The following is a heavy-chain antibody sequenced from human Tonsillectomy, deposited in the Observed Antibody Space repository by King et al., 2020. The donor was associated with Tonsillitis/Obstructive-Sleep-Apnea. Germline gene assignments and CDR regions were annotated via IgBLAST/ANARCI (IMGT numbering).Heavy chain of an antibody. CDR3: ARHEVDYYDSSGYYYFDY. Sequence: QVQLQESGPGLVKPSETLSLTCTVSGGAISSSSYYWGWIRQPPGKGLEWIGSIYYSGSTYYNPSLKSRVTISVDTSKNQFSLKLSSVTAADTAVYYCARHEVDYYDSSGYYYFDYWGQGTLVTVSS. V-gene: IGHV4-39*01. J-gene: IGHJ4*02. D-gene: IGHD3-22*01. CDR1: GGAISSSSYY. CDR2: IYYSGST.